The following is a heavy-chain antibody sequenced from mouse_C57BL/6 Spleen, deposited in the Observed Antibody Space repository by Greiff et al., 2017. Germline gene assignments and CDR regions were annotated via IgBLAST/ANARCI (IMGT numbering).Heavy chain of an antibody. J-gene: IGHJ4*01. Sequence: EVQLQQSGPELVKPGASVKMSCKASGYTFTDYNMHWVKQSHGKSLEWIGYINPNNGGTSYNQKFKGKATLTVNKSSSTAYMELRSLTSEDSAVYYCARETITTVVAPAMDYWGQGTSVTVSS. CDR1: GYTFTDYN. D-gene: IGHD1-1*01. V-gene: IGHV1-22*01. CDR3: ARETITTVVAPAMDY. CDR2: INPNNGGT.